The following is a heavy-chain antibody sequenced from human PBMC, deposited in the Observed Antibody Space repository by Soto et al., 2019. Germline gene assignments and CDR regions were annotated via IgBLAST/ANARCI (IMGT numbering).Heavy chain of an antibody. CDR2: IYYSGIT. J-gene: IGHJ6*02. CDR1: GGSISRYY. CDR3: ARGQRSSSAIQYYYYYGMDG. D-gene: IGHD6-6*01. Sequence: SGTLSLTCPVSGGSISRYYWSWLRPPPGKGLEWIGYIYYSGITNYNPSLKSRVTISVDTSKNQFSLKLSSVTAADTAVYYCARGQRSSSAIQYYYYYGMDGWGQGTTVTFSS. V-gene: IGHV4-59*01.